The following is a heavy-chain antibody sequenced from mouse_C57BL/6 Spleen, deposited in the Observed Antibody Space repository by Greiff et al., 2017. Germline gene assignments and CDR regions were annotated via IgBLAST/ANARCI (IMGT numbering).Heavy chain of an antibody. CDR2: IDPEDGET. CDR3: ASTVVDWYFDV. Sequence: VHVKQSGAELVKPGASVKLSCTASGFNIKDYYMHWVKQRTEQGLEWIGRIDPEDGETKYAPKFQGKATITADTSSNTAYLQLSSLTSEDTAVYYCASTVVDWYFDVWGTGTTVTVSS. D-gene: IGHD1-1*01. J-gene: IGHJ1*03. V-gene: IGHV14-2*01. CDR1: GFNIKDYY.